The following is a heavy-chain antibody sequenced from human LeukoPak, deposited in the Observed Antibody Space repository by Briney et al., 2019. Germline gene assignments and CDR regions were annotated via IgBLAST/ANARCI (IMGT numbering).Heavy chain of an antibody. CDR1: GYTFTGYY. CDR3: ARGGGIQLSPQEADY. Sequence: ASVKVSCKASGYTFTGYYMHWVRQAPGQGLEWMGWINPNSGGTNYAQKFQGWVTMTRDTSISTACMELSRLRSDDTAVYYCARGGGIQLSPQEADYWGQGTLVTVSS. CDR2: INPNSGGT. V-gene: IGHV1-2*04. J-gene: IGHJ4*02. D-gene: IGHD5-18*01.